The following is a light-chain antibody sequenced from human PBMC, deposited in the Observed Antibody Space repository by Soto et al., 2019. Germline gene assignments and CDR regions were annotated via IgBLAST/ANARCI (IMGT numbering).Light chain of an antibody. CDR3: QCLASSLGVYV. J-gene: IGLJ1*01. CDR2: RND. Sequence: QSVLTQPPSVSGAPGQRVTISCTGSSSHIGSGYDVHWYQQLPGTASKLLLYRNDNRPTGVADRFRCSRSGSSAALAITRLHAEDEADAYCQCLASSLGVYVFGAGTKVTVL. V-gene: IGLV1-40*01. CDR1: SSHIGSGYD.